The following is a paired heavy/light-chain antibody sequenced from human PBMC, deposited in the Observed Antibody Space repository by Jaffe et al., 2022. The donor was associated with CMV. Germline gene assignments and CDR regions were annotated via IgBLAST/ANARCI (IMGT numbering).Heavy chain of an antibody. V-gene: IGHV4-59*08. J-gene: IGHJ5*01. D-gene: IGHD2-2*01. CDR2: IQYTGST. CDR3: ARHGAAASFDS. Sequence: QVQLQESGPGLVKPSETLSLTCNLSGGSINNYYWSWIRQPPGKGLEWIGYIQYTGSTVYSPSLKSRLAISVDTSKNQFSLKLNSVTSADTAVYYCARHGAAASFDSWGQGTLVTVSS. CDR1: GGSINNYY.
Light chain of an antibody. V-gene: IGLV1-40*01. Sequence: QSVLTQPPSVSGAPGQRVTISCTGNSSNIGAGYDVHWYQQLPGTAPKLLIFGNNNRPSGVPDRFSGSKSATSASLAITGLQAEDEADYYCQSYDNYLRVFGGGTKLTVL. CDR3: QSYDNYLRV. J-gene: IGLJ3*02. CDR1: SSNIGAGYD. CDR2: GNN.